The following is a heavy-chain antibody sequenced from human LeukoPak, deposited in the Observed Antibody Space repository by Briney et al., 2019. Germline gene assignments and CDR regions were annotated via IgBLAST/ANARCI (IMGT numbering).Heavy chain of an antibody. CDR1: GFTFSSYA. V-gene: IGHV3-23*01. CDR2: ISGSGGST. D-gene: IGHD6-13*01. J-gene: IGHJ5*02. CDR3: ARDGSRIAAAGRWFDP. Sequence: PGGSLRLSCAASGFTFSSYAMSWVRQAPGKGLEWVSAISGSGGSTYYADSVKGRFTTSRDNSKNTLYLQMNSLRAEDTAVYYCARDGSRIAAAGRWFDPWGQGTLVTVSS.